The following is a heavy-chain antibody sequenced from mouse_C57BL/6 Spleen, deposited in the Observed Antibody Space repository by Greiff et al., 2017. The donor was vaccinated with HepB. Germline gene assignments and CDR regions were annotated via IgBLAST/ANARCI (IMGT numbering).Heavy chain of an antibody. J-gene: IGHJ2*01. CDR1: GFTFSSYA. CDR3: ARDPGLGYYFDY. D-gene: IGHD3-1*01. V-gene: IGHV5-4*01. Sequence: EVKLVESGGGLVKPGGSLKLSCAASGFTFSSYAMSWVRQTPEKRLEWVATISDGGSYTYYPDNVKGRFTISRDNAKNNLYLQMSHLKSEDTAMYYCARDPGLGYYFDYWGQGTTLTVSS. CDR2: ISDGGSYT.